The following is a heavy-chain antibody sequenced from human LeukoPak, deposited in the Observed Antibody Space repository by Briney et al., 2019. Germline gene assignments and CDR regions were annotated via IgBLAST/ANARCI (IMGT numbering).Heavy chain of an antibody. D-gene: IGHD5-24*01. J-gene: IGHJ4*02. CDR3: ATGLRRDGYNRNY. CDR2: IIPIFGTA. Sequence: ASVKVSCKASGGTFSSYAISWVRQAPGQGLEWMGGIIPIFGTANYAQKFQGRVTMTEDTSTDTAYMELSSLRSEDTAVYYCATGLRRDGYNRNYWGQGTLVTVSS. CDR1: GGTFSSYA. V-gene: IGHV1-69*06.